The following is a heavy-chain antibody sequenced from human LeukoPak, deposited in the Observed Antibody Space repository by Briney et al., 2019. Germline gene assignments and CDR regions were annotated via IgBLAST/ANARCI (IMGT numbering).Heavy chain of an antibody. D-gene: IGHD3-10*01. CDR1: GFTFSSYG. CDR2: IRYDGSNK. V-gene: IGHV3-30*02. CDR3: AKEMVRGVIRGVAYMDV. Sequence: PGGSLRLSCAASGFTFSSYGMHWVRQAPGKGLEWVAFIRYDGSNKYYADSVKGRFTISRDNSKNTLYLQMNSLRAEDTAVYYCAKEMVRGVIRGVAYMDVWGKGTTVTISS. J-gene: IGHJ6*03.